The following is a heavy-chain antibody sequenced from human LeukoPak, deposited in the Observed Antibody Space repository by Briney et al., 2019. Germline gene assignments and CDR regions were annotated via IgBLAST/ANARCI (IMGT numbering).Heavy chain of an antibody. J-gene: IGHJ4*02. D-gene: IGHD3-16*01. V-gene: IGHV3-66*01. CDR3: ARVPFTASLGDYFDY. Sequence: GGSLRLSCAASGFTTSDNYITWVRQAPGKGLQWVSVIYSGGRTNYVASVKGRFSMSRDKSNGTVYLQLNSLRTEDTAVYFCARVPFTASLGDYFDYWGQGALVTVSS. CDR2: IYSGGRT. CDR1: GFTTSDNY.